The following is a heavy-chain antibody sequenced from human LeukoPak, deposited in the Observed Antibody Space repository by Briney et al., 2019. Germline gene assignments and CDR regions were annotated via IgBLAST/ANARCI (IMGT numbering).Heavy chain of an antibody. D-gene: IGHD3-3*01. Sequence: YPSETLSLTCTVSGGSISSYYWSWIRQPPGKGLEWIGEINHSGSTNYNPSLKSRVTISVDTSKNQFSLKLSSVTAADTAVYYCATGRKGITIFGMVGRGDYYYYMDVWGKGTTVTVSS. J-gene: IGHJ6*03. CDR3: ATGRKGITIFGMVGRGDYYYYMDV. CDR1: GGSISSYY. CDR2: INHSGST. V-gene: IGHV4-34*01.